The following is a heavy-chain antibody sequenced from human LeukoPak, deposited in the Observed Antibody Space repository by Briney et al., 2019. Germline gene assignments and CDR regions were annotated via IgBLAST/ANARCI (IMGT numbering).Heavy chain of an antibody. CDR3: ARDRVGYFDY. CDR1: GGSISSSDYS. V-gene: IGHV4-30-2*01. J-gene: IGHJ4*02. Sequence: SETLSLTCAVSGGSISSSDYSWNWIRQPPGKGLEWIGYIHLDGSTYYNPSLKSRVTISVDRSKNQFSLSLASVTASGTAVYYCARDRVGYFDYWGQGTLVTVSS. CDR2: IHLDGST. D-gene: IGHD1-26*01.